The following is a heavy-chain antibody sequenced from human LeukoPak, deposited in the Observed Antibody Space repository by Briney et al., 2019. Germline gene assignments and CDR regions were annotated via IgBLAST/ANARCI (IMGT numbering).Heavy chain of an antibody. CDR1: GITFSSYG. V-gene: IGHV3-23*01. CDR3: AKIPYGDYVLDYYYYMDV. Sequence: GGSLRPSCAASGITFSSYGMSWVRQAPGKGLEWVSSISSTGGTTYYADSVKGRFTISRDNSKNTLYLQMNSLRAEDTAVYYCAKIPYGDYVLDYYYYMDVWGKGTTVTISS. J-gene: IGHJ6*03. CDR2: ISSTGGTT. D-gene: IGHD4-17*01.